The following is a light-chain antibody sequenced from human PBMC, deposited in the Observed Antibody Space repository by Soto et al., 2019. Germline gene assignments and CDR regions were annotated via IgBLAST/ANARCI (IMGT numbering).Light chain of an antibody. Sequence: DIQMPQSPSSLSASVGDIVTITCRASQSISSYLNWYQQKPGKAPKLLIYAASSLQSGVTSRFSGSGSGTDFTLTISSLQPEDFATYYCQQSYSTPYTFGQGTKLEIK. CDR2: AAS. CDR3: QQSYSTPYT. J-gene: IGKJ2*01. V-gene: IGKV1-39*01. CDR1: QSISSY.